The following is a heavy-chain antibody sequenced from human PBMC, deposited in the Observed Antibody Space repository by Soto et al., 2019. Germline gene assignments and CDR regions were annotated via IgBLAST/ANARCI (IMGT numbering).Heavy chain of an antibody. CDR1: VFTFISYG. CDR2: ISYDGSNK. Sequence: GWSLRLSCASSVFTFISYGMHWVRQAPGKGLEWVAVISYDGSNKYYADSVKGRFTISRDNSKNTLYLQMNSLRAEDTAVYYCAKGSSSGWYSVPLYWGQGTLVTVSS. V-gene: IGHV3-30*18. J-gene: IGHJ4*02. D-gene: IGHD6-19*01. CDR3: AKGSSSGWYSVPLY.